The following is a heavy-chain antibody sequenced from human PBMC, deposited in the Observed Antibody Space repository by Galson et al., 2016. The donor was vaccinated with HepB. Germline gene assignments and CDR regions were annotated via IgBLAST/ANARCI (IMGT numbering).Heavy chain of an antibody. CDR3: ARRWYNWNYFFAFDI. V-gene: IGHV3-33*01. Sequence: SLRLSCAASGFILSNFGFHWVRQAPGKGLEWVAVMLSDADNKYYAESVKGRFTISRDNSKNTLYLQMNSLRAEDTAVYYCARRWYNWNYFFAFDIWGQGTMVTVSS. CDR2: MLSDADNK. J-gene: IGHJ3*02. CDR1: GFILSNFG. D-gene: IGHD1-7*01.